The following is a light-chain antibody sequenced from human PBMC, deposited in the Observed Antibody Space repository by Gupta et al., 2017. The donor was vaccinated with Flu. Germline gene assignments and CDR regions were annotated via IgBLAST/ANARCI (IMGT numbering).Light chain of an antibody. J-gene: IGLJ3*02. V-gene: IGLV3-21*02. Sequence: SYVLPHPPSVSVAPGQTATITCAEDNVGGKSVHWYQQKPAQAPILVVDDDTPRPSGVPDRCSGSNSGNTATLIISRVGAGDEADDYCQLWNGYSGHPVFGGGTKLIVL. CDR3: QLWNGYSGHPV. CDR1: NVGGKS. CDR2: DDT.